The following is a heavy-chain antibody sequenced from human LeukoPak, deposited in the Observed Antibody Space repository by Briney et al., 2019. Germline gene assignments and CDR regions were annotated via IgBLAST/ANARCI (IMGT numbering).Heavy chain of an antibody. CDR3: ARFATRDFDF. CDR2: INYSGSS. J-gene: IGHJ4*02. D-gene: IGHD2-2*01. V-gene: IGHV4-59*12. CDR1: GFTFSEYG. Sequence: GSLRLSCAASGFTFSEYGMHWIRQPPGKGLEWIGYINYSGSSHYNPTLKSRVTLSVDTSKNQFSLKLTSVTAADTAVYYCARFATRDFDFWGQGSLVAVSS.